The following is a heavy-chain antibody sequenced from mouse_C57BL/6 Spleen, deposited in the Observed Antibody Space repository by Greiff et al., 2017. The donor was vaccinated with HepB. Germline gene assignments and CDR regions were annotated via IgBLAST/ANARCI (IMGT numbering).Heavy chain of an antibody. Sequence: DVMLVESGEGLVKPGGSLKLSCAASGFTFSSYAMSWVRQTPEKRLEWVAYISSGGDYIYYADTVKGRFTISRDNARNTLYLQMSSLKSEDTAMYYCTRSDYYGSSDAMDYWGQGTSVTVSS. D-gene: IGHD1-1*01. V-gene: IGHV5-9-1*02. CDR3: TRSDYYGSSDAMDY. J-gene: IGHJ4*01. CDR2: ISSGGDYI. CDR1: GFTFSSYA.